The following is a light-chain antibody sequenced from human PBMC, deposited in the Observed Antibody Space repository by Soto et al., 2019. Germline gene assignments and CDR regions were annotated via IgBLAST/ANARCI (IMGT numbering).Light chain of an antibody. Sequence: QSALTQPASVSGSPGQSITISCTGTSSDVGGYNYVSWYQQHPGKAPKLMIYDVSNRPSGVSNRFSGSKSGNTASLTISGLQAEDEADYYCSSYTSSSPYVFGTGTKLNVL. CDR3: SSYTSSSPYV. J-gene: IGLJ1*01. CDR1: SSDVGGYNY. CDR2: DVS. V-gene: IGLV2-14*01.